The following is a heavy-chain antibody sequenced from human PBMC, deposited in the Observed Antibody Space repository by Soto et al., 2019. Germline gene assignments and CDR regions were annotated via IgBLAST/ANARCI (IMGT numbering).Heavy chain of an antibody. J-gene: IGHJ3*02. Sequence: GSLRPPRAASGFPFSRYAMSWVRPAPGEGPEGGSAISGSGGSTYYADSVKGRFTISRDNSKNTLYLQMNSLRAEDTAVYYCAKDHCTNGVCYDAFDIWGQGTMVTVSS. CDR2: ISGSGGST. V-gene: IGHV3-23*01. D-gene: IGHD2-8*01. CDR1: GFPFSRYA. CDR3: AKDHCTNGVCYDAFDI.